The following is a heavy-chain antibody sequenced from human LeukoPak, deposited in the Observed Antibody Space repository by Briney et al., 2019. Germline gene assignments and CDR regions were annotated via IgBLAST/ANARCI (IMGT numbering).Heavy chain of an antibody. Sequence: SETLSLTCAVSGYSISSGYYWGWIRQPPGKGLEWIGSIYHSGSTYYNPSLKSRVTISVDTSKNQFPLKLSSVTAADTAVYYCATISSSLKYYYYYMDVWGKGTTVTVSS. J-gene: IGHJ6*03. V-gene: IGHV4-38-2*01. CDR2: IYHSGST. CDR3: ATISSSLKYYYYYMDV. CDR1: GYSISSGYY. D-gene: IGHD6-13*01.